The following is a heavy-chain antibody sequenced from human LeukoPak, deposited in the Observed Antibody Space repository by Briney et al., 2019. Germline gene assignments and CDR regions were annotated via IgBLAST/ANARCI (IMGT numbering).Heavy chain of an antibody. V-gene: IGHV4-39*07. CDR3: ASYGSGSYRFDP. D-gene: IGHD3-10*01. CDR1: GGSISGSSYY. Sequence: KSSETLSLTCTVSGGSISGSSYYWGWIRQPPGKGLEWIGSIYYSGSTYYNPSLKSRVIISVDTSKNQFSLKLNSVTAADTAVYYCASYGSGSYRFDPWGQGTLVTVSS. J-gene: IGHJ5*02. CDR2: IYYSGST.